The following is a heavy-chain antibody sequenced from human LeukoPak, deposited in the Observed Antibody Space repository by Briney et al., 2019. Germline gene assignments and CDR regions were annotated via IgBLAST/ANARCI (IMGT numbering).Heavy chain of an antibody. CDR1: GGSISSGDYY. CDR3: ARDDILTGFRWTRFDY. V-gene: IGHV4-30-4*01. CDR2: IYYIGNT. J-gene: IGHJ4*02. Sequence: SETLSLTCTVSGGSISSGDYYWSWIRQPPGKGLEWIGYIYYIGNTFYNPSLKSRVTISVDTSKNQFSLKLSSVTAADTAVYYCARDDILTGFRWTRFDYWGQGTLVTVSS. D-gene: IGHD3-9*01.